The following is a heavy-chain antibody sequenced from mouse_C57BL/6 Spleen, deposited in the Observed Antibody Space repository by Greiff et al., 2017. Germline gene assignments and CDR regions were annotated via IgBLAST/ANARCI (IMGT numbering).Heavy chain of an antibody. V-gene: IGHV1-53*01. CDR1: GYTFTSYW. Sequence: VQLQQPGTELVKPGASVKLSCKASGYTFTSYWMHWVKQRPGQGLEWIGTINPSNGGTNYNEKFKSTATLTVDKSSSTAYMQHSSQTAKDSAVYYWARYYYGRFLHYWGQGTTLTVSS. CDR2: INPSNGGT. D-gene: IGHD1-1*01. J-gene: IGHJ2*01. CDR3: ARYYYGRFLHY.